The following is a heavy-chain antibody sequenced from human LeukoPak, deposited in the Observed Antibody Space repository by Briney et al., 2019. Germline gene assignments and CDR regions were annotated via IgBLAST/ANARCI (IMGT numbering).Heavy chain of an antibody. V-gene: IGHV1-69*05. J-gene: IGHJ5*02. CDR3: ARGTDFNSNWLDP. CDR2: IIPIFGTA. D-gene: IGHD2/OR15-2a*01. CDR1: GGTFSSYA. Sequence: ASVKVSCKASGGTFSSYAISWVRQAPGQGLEWMGGIIPIFGTANYAQKFQGRVTITTDESTSTAYMELSSLRSEDTAVYYCARGTDFNSNWLDPWGQGTLVTVSS.